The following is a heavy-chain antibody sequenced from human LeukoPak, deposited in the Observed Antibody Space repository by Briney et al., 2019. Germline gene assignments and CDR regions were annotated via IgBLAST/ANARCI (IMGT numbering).Heavy chain of an antibody. V-gene: IGHV3-74*01. CDR1: GFTISTYW. D-gene: IGHD3-22*01. CDR2: INSDGSIT. CDR3: AKDCDSSGYYYEGYYFDY. J-gene: IGHJ4*02. Sequence: GGSLRLSCVASGFTISTYWMHWVRQVPGKGLVRVSGINSDGSITHYADSVKGRFTISRDNSKNTLYLQMNSPRAEDTAVYYCAKDCDSSGYYYEGYYFDYWGQGTLVTVSS.